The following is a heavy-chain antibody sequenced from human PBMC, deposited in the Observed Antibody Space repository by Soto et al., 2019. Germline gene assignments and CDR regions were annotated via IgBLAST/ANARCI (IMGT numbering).Heavy chain of an antibody. D-gene: IGHD1-26*01. V-gene: IGHV1-18*04. J-gene: IGHJ5*02. CDR1: GYTFSNYC. CDR2: ISAHNGNT. CDR3: ANLISGSWRA. Sequence: ASVKVSCKSSGYTFSNYCINWVRQAPGQGLEWMGWISAHNGNTNYIQTFQGRVAMTTDTSTSTAYMELGGLRSDDTAVYYCANLISGSWRAWGQGTLVTVSS.